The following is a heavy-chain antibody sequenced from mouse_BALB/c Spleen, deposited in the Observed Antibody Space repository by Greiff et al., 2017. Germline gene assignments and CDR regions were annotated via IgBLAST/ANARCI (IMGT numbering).Heavy chain of an antibody. CDR1: GYSITSDHA. D-gene: IGHD2-4*01. Sequence: EVQLQQSGPGLVKPSQSLSLTCPVTGYSITSDHAWNWIRQFPGNKLEWMGYISYSGSTSYNPSLKSRISITRDTSKNQFFLQLNSVTTEDTATYDCARYYDSYFDYWGQGTTLTVSS. J-gene: IGHJ2*01. V-gene: IGHV3-2*02. CDR3: ARYYDSYFDY. CDR2: ISYSGST.